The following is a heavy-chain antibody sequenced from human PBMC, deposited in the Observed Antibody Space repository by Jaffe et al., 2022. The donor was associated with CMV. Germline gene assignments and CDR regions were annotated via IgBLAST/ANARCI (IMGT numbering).Heavy chain of an antibody. CDR1: GGSISSSSYY. J-gene: IGHJ5*02. V-gene: IGHV4-39*01. CDR2: IYYSGST. D-gene: IGHD6-13*01. Sequence: QLQLQESGPGLVKPSETLSLTCTVSGGSISSSSYYWGWIRQPPGKGLEWIGSIYYSGSTYYNPSLKSRVTISVDTSKNQFSLKLSSVTAADTAVYYCARPLPSSSWYWRWFDPWGQGTLVTVSS. CDR3: ARPLPSSSWYWRWFDP.